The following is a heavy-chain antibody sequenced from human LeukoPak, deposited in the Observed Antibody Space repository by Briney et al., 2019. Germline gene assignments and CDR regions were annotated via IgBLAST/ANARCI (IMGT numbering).Heavy chain of an antibody. CDR3: ARLFDGSGSYYNDNWFDP. J-gene: IGHJ5*02. Sequence: KRGESLKISCKGSGYSFTSYWIGWVRQMPGKGLEWMGIIYPGDSDTRYSPSFQGQVTISADKSISTAYLQWSSLKASDTAMYYCARLFDGSGSYYNDNWFDPWGQGTLVTVSS. CDR1: GYSFTSYW. CDR2: IYPGDSDT. D-gene: IGHD3-10*01. V-gene: IGHV5-51*01.